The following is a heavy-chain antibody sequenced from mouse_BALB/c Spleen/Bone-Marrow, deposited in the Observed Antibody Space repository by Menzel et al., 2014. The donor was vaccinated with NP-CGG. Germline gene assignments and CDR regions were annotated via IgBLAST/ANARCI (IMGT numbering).Heavy chain of an antibody. CDR3: ASHHRYADYFDY. Sequence: VQLQQSGSVLVRPGASVKLSCKASGYTFTSSWMHWAKQRPGQGLEWIGEIHPNSGNTNYNEKFKGKATLTVDTSSSSAYVDSRSLTSEDSAVYYCASHHRYADYFDYWGQGTTLTVSS. CDR1: GYTFTSSW. D-gene: IGHD2-14*01. J-gene: IGHJ2*01. CDR2: IHPNSGNT. V-gene: IGHV1S130*01.